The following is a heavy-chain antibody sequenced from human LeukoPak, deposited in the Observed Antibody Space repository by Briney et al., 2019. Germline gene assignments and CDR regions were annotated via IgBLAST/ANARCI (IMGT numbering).Heavy chain of an antibody. CDR2: INPDDKSA. CDR1: GFTFSKYW. D-gene: IGHD2/OR15-2a*01. Sequence: GGSQSLSCAASGFTFSKYWLHWLRQAPGKGLVWVSRINPDDKSASYADSVKGRFTIARDDARKTLYLQMNSLRAEDTAVYYCLTIVETTFDAFDIWGQGTMVTVSS. CDR3: LTIVETTFDAFDI. J-gene: IGHJ3*02. V-gene: IGHV3-74*01.